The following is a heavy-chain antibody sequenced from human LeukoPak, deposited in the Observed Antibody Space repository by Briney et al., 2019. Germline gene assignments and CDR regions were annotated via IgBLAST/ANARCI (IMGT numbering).Heavy chain of an antibody. CDR1: GGSFSGYY. J-gene: IGHJ6*02. Sequence: SETLSLTCAVYGGSFSGYYWSWIRQPPGKGLEWIGEINHSGSTNYNPSLKSRVTIPVDTSKNQFSLKLSSVTAADTAVYYCARGGLRFLEWLLQTRYGMDVWGQGTTVTVSS. CDR3: ARGGLRFLEWLLQTRYGMDV. V-gene: IGHV4-34*01. D-gene: IGHD3-3*01. CDR2: INHSGST.